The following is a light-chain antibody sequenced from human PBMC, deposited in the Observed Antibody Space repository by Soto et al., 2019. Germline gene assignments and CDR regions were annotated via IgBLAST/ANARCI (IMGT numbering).Light chain of an antibody. Sequence: ELVLTQSPATLSVSPGKRATLSCRASQSVSSNLAWYQQKPGQAPRLLIYGASTRATGIPDRFTGSDSGTEFILTISSLQSEDFAVYYCQQYHHWWTFGQGTKV. CDR1: QSVSSN. CDR2: GAS. V-gene: IGKV3-15*01. J-gene: IGKJ1*01. CDR3: QQYHHWWT.